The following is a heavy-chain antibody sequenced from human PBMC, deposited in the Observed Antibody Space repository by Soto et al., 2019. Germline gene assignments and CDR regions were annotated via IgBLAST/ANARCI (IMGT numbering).Heavy chain of an antibody. CDR3: ARRDCSGSSCYSGVGLIFDY. Sequence: SLRLSCAASGFTFSTYAMHWVRQAPGKGLEWVAFISNDGSRIYYADSVKGRFTISRDNSKNTLYLHLNSLRPEDTAVYYCARRDCSGSSCYSGVGLIFDYSGQGTLVTVSA. CDR1: GFTFSTYA. CDR2: ISNDGSRI. D-gene: IGHD2-15*01. V-gene: IGHV3-30-3*01. J-gene: IGHJ4*02.